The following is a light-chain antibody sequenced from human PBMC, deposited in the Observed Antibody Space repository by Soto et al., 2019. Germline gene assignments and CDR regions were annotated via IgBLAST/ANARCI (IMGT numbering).Light chain of an antibody. Sequence: EIVLTQSPVTLSLSPGERATLSCRASQSVSRYLAWYQQKPGQAPRLLVYDASNRATGIPARFSGSGSGTVFTLTISSLEPEDLAVYYCQQRYIGLTFGGGTKVEMK. CDR2: DAS. V-gene: IGKV3-11*01. CDR3: QQRYIGLT. J-gene: IGKJ4*01. CDR1: QSVSRY.